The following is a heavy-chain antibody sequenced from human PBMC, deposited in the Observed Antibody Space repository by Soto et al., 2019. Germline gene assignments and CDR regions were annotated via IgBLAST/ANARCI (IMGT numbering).Heavy chain of an antibody. D-gene: IGHD3-16*01. Sequence: EVQLLESGGGLVQPGGSLRLSCAASGFTFSSYAMSLVRQAPGKGLEWVSAIGGSGASTYYTDSVKGRFTISRDNSKNTLYLQMNSLRAEDTAVYYCAKRRGEGYFDYWGQGTLVTVSS. J-gene: IGHJ4*02. CDR3: AKRRGEGYFDY. CDR1: GFTFSSYA. V-gene: IGHV3-23*01. CDR2: IGGSGAST.